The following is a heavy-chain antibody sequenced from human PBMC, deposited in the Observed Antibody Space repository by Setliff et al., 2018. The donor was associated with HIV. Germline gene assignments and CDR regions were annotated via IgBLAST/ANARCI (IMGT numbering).Heavy chain of an antibody. J-gene: IGHJ6*03. CDR3: ARGPVDTAMVRGDYLYYMDV. CDR2: MNPNSGDA. V-gene: IGHV1-8*01. D-gene: IGHD5-18*01. Sequence: ASVKVFCKASGYTFTSYDINWVRQATGQGLEWMGWMNPNSGDAGYAQKFQGRVTMTRSTSISTAYMELSSLKSEDTAVYYCARGPVDTAMVRGDYLYYMDVWGKGTTVTVSS. CDR1: GYTFTSYD.